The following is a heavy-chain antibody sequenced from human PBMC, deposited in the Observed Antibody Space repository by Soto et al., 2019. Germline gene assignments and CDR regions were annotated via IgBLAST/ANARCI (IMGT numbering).Heavy chain of an antibody. D-gene: IGHD3-22*01. CDR1: GGSISRGGYY. V-gene: IGHV4-31*03. CDR2: IYYSGST. Sequence: SETLSLTCTVSGGSISRGGYYWSWIRQHPGKGLEWIGYIYYSGSTYYNPSLKSRVTISVDTSKNQFSLKLSSVTAADTAVYYCAREPLKRLLGYYYGMDVWGQGTTVTVSS. CDR3: AREPLKRLLGYYYGMDV. J-gene: IGHJ6*02.